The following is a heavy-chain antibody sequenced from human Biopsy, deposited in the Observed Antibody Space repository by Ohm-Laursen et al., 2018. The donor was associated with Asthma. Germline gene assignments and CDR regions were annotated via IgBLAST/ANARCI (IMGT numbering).Heavy chain of an antibody. Sequence: SLRLSCTASGFTVSRDHMFWVRQAPGKGLEWVSVIYSGGTSHTADSVRGRFTISRDFSKNTLHLRMHSLRVEDTAVYYCARGGSSGWSHYYFDYWGQGTLVTVSS. V-gene: IGHV3-53*01. CDR2: IYSGGTS. J-gene: IGHJ4*02. D-gene: IGHD6-19*01. CDR3: ARGGSSGWSHYYFDY. CDR1: GFTVSRDH.